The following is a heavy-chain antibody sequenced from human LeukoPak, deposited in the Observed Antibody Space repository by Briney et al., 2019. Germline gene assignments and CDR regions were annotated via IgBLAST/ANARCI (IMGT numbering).Heavy chain of an antibody. CDR1: GGSISSGTYY. CDR2: IYYSGST. J-gene: IGHJ4*02. V-gene: IGHV4-39*07. D-gene: IGHD1-26*01. CDR3: AKSGGELPDY. Sequence: SETLSLTCTVSGGSISSGTYYWRWIRQPAGKGLEWIGSIYYSGSTYYNPSLKSRVTISVDTSKNQFSLKLSSVTAADTAVYYCAKSGGELPDYWGQGTLVTVSS.